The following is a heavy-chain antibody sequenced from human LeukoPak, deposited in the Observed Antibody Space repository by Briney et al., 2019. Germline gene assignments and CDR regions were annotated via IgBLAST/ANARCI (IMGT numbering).Heavy chain of an antibody. V-gene: IGHV1-18*01. J-gene: IGHJ5*02. Sequence: GASVKVSCKASGYTFTSYGISWVRQAPGQGLEWMGWISAYNGNTNYAQKLQGRVTMTTDTSTSTAYMELRGLRSDAPAVYSCARTITYYDILTGYYVGKSTWFDPWGQGTLVTVSS. CDR3: ARTITYYDILTGYYVGKSTWFDP. D-gene: IGHD3-9*01. CDR2: ISAYNGNT. CDR1: GYTFTSYG.